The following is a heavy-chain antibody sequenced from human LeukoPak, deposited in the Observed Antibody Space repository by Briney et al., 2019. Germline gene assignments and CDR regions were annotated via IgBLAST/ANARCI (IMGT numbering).Heavy chain of an antibody. J-gene: IGHJ4*02. D-gene: IGHD5-12*01. CDR1: GGSISSYY. CDR2: IYYSGST. V-gene: IGHV4-59*01. Sequence: SETLSLTCTVSGGSISSYYWSWIRQPPGKGLEWIGYIYYSGSTNYNPSLKSRVTISVDTSKNQFSLKLSSVTAADTAVYYCARAGDSGSDFVFDYWGQGTLVTVSS. CDR3: ARAGDSGSDFVFDY.